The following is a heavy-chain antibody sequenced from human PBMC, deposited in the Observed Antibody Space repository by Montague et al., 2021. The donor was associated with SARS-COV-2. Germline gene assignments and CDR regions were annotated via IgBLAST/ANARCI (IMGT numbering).Heavy chain of an antibody. CDR3: AKQTGAGAIVYWYFDL. Sequence: SLRLSCAASGFAFNNFAMTWVHQPPGKGLEWVSSIFGSGAGTYYADSVKGRFTISRDNSRNTVYLQMNSLRAEDTAKYYCAKQTGAGAIVYWYFDLWGRGTVVSVSS. J-gene: IGHJ2*01. D-gene: IGHD6-25*01. CDR1: GFAFNNFA. V-gene: IGHV3-23*01. CDR2: IFGSGAGT.